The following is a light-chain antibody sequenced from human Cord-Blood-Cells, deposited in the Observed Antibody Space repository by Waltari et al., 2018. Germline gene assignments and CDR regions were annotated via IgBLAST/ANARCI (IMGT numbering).Light chain of an antibody. J-gene: IGKJ2*01. CDR3: QQYGSSPPYT. Sequence: IVLMQSPGTPSLSPGDRVTLSCRASQSVSSSYLAWYQQKPGQAPRLLIYGASSRATGIPDRFSGSGSGTDFTLTISRLEPEDFAVYYCQQYGSSPPYTFGQGTKLEIK. V-gene: IGKV3-20*01. CDR1: QSVSSSY. CDR2: GAS.